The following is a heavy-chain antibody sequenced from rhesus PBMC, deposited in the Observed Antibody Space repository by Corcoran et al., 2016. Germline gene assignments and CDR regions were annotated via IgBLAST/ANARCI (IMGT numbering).Heavy chain of an antibody. CDR2: TSGTTGNT. V-gene: IGHV4-165*01. D-gene: IGHD1-38*01. J-gene: IGHJ4*01. CDR3: ARSEGYQEDLIRDR. Sequence: QVQLQESGPGLVKPSETLSLTCAVSGGSLSGYYWRWIRQPPGQGLEWIGYTSGTTGNTDFIPTLVSLVTISTDTSKNQFSRKLTSVTAADTAVYYCARSEGYQEDLIRDRWGQGVLVTVSS. CDR1: GGSLSGYY.